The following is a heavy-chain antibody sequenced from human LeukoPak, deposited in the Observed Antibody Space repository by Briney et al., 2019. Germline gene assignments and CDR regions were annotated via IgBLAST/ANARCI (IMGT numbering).Heavy chain of an antibody. CDR3: TRNNWFDP. CDR2: INHSGRT. CDR1: GGSLSGYY. Sequence: SETLSLTYGVYGGSLSGYYWSWIRQPPGKGLEWIGEINHSGRTNYNPSLKSRVTISLDTSKNQFSLKLSSVTAADTAVYYCTRNNWFDPWGQGTLVTVSS. V-gene: IGHV4-34*01. J-gene: IGHJ5*02.